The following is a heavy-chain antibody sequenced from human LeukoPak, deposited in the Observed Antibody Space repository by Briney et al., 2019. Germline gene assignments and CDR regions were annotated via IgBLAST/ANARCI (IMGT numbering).Heavy chain of an antibody. Sequence: GESRKISCKGSGYSFTSYWIGWVRQMPGKGLEGMGIIYPGDSDTRYSPSFQGQVTISADKSISTAYMQWSRLKASDKAMYYCARHLLGYCSSTSCYYFDYWGQGTLVTVSS. D-gene: IGHD2-2*01. CDR1: GYSFTSYW. J-gene: IGHJ4*02. V-gene: IGHV5-51*01. CDR3: ARHLLGYCSSTSCYYFDY. CDR2: IYPGDSDT.